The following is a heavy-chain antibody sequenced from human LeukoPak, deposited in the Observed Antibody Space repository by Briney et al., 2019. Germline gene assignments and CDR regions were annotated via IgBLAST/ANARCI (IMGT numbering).Heavy chain of an antibody. CDR1: GFTFSSYA. V-gene: IGHV3-64*01. J-gene: IGHJ4*02. Sequence: GGSLRLSCAASGFTFSSYAMHWVRQAPGKGLEYVSAISTNGGSTYYANSVKGRFTISRDNSKNTLYLQMGSLRVEDKAVYYCARGHYYDSSGYRLGVGYYFDYWGQGTLVTVSS. CDR2: ISTNGGST. D-gene: IGHD3-22*01. CDR3: ARGHYYDSSGYRLGVGYYFDY.